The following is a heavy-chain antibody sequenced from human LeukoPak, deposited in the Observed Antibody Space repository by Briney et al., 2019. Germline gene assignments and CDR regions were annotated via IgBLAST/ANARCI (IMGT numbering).Heavy chain of an antibody. V-gene: IGHV3-30-3*01. CDR1: GFTFSSYA. CDR2: ISYDGSNK. CDR3: ARAPYCTNGVCSLDY. Sequence: GRSLRLSCAASGFTFSSYAMHWVRQAPCKGLEWVAVISYDGSNKYYADSVKGRFTISRDNSKNTLYLQMNSLRAEDTAVYYCARAPYCTNGVCSLDYWGQGTLVTVSS. D-gene: IGHD2-8*01. J-gene: IGHJ4*02.